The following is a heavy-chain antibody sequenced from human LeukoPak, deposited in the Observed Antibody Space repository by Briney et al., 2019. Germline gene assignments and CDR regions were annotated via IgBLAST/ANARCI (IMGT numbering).Heavy chain of an antibody. CDR2: INFNSGGA. V-gene: IGHV1-2*02. Sequence: GASVKVSCKASGNSLTGCYMQWVRQAPGQGLEWMGWINFNSGGAHYAQKFQGRVTITRGTSISTTYMDLSSLRSDDTAIYYCVLQGVGATFFDPWGQGSLVTVSS. CDR3: VLQGVGATFFDP. D-gene: IGHD1-26*01. J-gene: IGHJ5*02. CDR1: GNSLTGCY.